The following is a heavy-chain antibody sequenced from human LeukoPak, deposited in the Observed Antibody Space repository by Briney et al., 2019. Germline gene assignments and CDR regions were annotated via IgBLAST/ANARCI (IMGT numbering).Heavy chain of an antibody. J-gene: IGHJ4*01. D-gene: IGHD6-13*01. V-gene: IGHV4-34*01. CDR3: ANTPGYSSSWYEDY. Sequence: SETLSLTCAVYGGSFSGYYWSWIRQPPGKGLEWVGEISHIGSTNYNPSLKSRVTISVDTSKNQFSLKLSSVTAADTAVYYCANTPGYSSSWYEDYWGQGTLVTVSS. CDR1: GGSFSGYY. CDR2: ISHIGST.